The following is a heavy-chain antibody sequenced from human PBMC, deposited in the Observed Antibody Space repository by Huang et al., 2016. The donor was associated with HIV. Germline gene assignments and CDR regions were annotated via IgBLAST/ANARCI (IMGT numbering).Heavy chain of an antibody. V-gene: IGHV3-74*01. CDR3: ARAYNGGNSYYYNYVDV. CDR2: RKSDGSGT. J-gene: IGHJ6*03. Sequence: EVHLVESGGDLVQHGGSLRLSCAASGFTFSSYGLHWMSCGRKWVREGPGKGLVWGSYRKSDGSGTNDADSVRGRFTISRDNRKNTFYLHMNRLRADDTAVYYCARAYNGGNSYYYNYVDVWGKGTAVIVSS. D-gene: IGHD2-21*02. CDR1: GFTFSSYG.